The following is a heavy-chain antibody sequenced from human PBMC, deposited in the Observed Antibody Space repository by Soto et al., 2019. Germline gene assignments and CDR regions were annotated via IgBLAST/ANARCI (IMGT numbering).Heavy chain of an antibody. D-gene: IGHD3-9*01. CDR2: IVVGSGNT. CDR1: GFTFTGSA. Sequence: GASVKVSCKASGFTFTGSAVQWVRQARGQRLEWIGWIVVGSGNTNYAQKFQERVTITRDMSTSTAYMELSSLRSEDTAVYYCATGQYFDQLNWFDPWGQGTLVTVSS. J-gene: IGHJ5*02. V-gene: IGHV1-58*01. CDR3: ATGQYFDQLNWFDP.